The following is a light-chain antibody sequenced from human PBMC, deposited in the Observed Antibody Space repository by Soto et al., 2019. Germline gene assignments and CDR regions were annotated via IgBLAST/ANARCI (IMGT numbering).Light chain of an antibody. J-gene: IGLJ1*01. V-gene: IGLV2-14*01. CDR2: EVS. CDR3: SSYTSSSTHYV. Sequence: QSALTQPASVSGSPGQSITISCTGTSSDVGGYNYVSWYQQHPCKAPKLMIYEVSNRPSGVSNRFSGSKSGNTASLTISGLQAEDEADYYCSSYTSSSTHYVFGTGTKLTVL. CDR1: SSDVGGYNY.